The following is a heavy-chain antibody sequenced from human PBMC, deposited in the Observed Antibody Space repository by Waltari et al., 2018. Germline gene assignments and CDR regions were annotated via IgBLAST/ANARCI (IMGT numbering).Heavy chain of an antibody. CDR2: IDGDGRNT. CDR3: VRDNWLYGMDV. Sequence: EVQLVESGGGLVQPGGSLRLSCAASGFTFSSSWRHWVRRAPGKGLVCVSRIDGDGRNTDYADSVRCRFTIARDNYENTLYLQRTSRRTDDTAVYYCVRDNWLYGMDVWGQGTTVTVSS. V-gene: IGHV3-74*01. D-gene: IGHD3-10*01. CDR1: GFTFSSSW. J-gene: IGHJ6*02.